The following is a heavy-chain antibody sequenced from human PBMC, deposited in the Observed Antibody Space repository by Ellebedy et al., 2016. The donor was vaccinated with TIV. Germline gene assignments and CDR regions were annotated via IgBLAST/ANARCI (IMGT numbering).Heavy chain of an antibody. J-gene: IGHJ4*02. Sequence: ASVQVSCXVSGYTLTELSMHWVRQAPGKGLEWMGGFDPEDGETIYAQKFQGRVTMTEDTSTDTAYMELSSLRSEDTAVYYCATDHYGSGSYFDYWGQGTLVTVSS. CDR3: ATDHYGSGSYFDY. V-gene: IGHV1-24*01. D-gene: IGHD3-10*01. CDR2: FDPEDGET. CDR1: GYTLTELS.